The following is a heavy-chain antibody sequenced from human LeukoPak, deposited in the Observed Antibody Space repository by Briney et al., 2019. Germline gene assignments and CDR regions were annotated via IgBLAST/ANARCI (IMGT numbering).Heavy chain of an antibody. V-gene: IGHV1-18*01. CDR2: ISAYNGNT. J-gene: IGHJ4*02. D-gene: IGHD6-13*01. CDR1: GYTFTSYG. CDR3: ARWNSSWYLGYYFDY. Sequence: ASVKVSCKASGYTFTSYGISWVRQAPGQGLEWMGWISAYNGNTNYAQKLQGRVTMTTDTSTSTAYMELRSLRSDDTAVYYCARWNSSWYLGYYFDYWGQGTLVTVSS.